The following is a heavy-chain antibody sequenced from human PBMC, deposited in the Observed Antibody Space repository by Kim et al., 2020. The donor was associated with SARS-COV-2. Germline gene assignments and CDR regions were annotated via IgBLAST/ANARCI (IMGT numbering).Heavy chain of an antibody. CDR2: ISFGGVT. V-gene: IGHV3-23*01. Sequence: GGSLRLSCAASGFTFSNYGVSWVRQAPGKGLEWVSAISFGGVTDYADSVRGRFTTSRDKPKSTVYLQMNSLRAEDTAVYYCAGIWGTTSCSDDYWGQGTLVTVSS. CDR1: GFTFSNYG. D-gene: IGHD2-2*01. CDR3: AGIWGTTSCSDDY. J-gene: IGHJ4*02.